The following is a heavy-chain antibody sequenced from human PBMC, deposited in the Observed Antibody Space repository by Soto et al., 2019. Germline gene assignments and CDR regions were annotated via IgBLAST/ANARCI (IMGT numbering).Heavy chain of an antibody. D-gene: IGHD6-19*01. CDR2: INAGNANT. CDR1: GYTFTISY. CDR3: ARAVAVPADFDY. Sequence: ASVKVSCKASGYTFTISYIHCVRQAPGQRLEWMGIINAGNANTRYAQKFQGRVTITRDTSASTAYMELSSLRSEDTAVYYCARAVAVPADFDYWGQGTLVTVSS. J-gene: IGHJ4*02. V-gene: IGHV1-3*01.